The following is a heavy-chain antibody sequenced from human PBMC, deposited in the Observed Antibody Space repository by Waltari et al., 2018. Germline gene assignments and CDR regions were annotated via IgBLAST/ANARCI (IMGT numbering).Heavy chain of an antibody. Sequence: QVQLVQSGAEVKKPGSSVKVSCKASGGTFSSYAISWVRQAPGQGLAWMGRFIPIFGTANYAQKFQGRVTTTADESTSTAYMGLSSLRSEDTAVYYCASDSVVITTGDAFDIWGQGTMVTVSS. CDR2: FIPIFGTA. CDR1: GGTFSSYA. D-gene: IGHD3-22*01. V-gene: IGHV1-69*15. CDR3: ASDSVVITTGDAFDI. J-gene: IGHJ3*02.